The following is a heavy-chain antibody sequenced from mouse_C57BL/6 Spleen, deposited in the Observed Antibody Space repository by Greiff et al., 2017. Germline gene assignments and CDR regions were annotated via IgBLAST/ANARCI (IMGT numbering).Heavy chain of an antibody. J-gene: IGHJ4*01. Sequence: QVQLKQSGAELVRPGASVKLSCKASGYTFTSYGISWVKQRTGQGLEWIGDIYPRSGSTNYNEKFKGKATLTADKSSSTAYMELRSLTSVDSTVYFCARTEDYDYDLDYAMDYWGQGTSVTDSS. CDR3: ARTEDYDYDLDYAMDY. CDR1: GYTFTSYG. CDR2: IYPRSGST. D-gene: IGHD2-4*01. V-gene: IGHV1-81*01.